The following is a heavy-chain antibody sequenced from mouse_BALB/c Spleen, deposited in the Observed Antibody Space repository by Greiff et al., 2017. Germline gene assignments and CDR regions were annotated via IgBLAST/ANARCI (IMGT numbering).Heavy chain of an antibody. CDR3: ANFSWFAY. V-gene: IGHV14-4*02. D-gene: IGHD4-1*01. Sequence: EVKLMESGAELVRSGASVKLSCTASGFNIKDYYMHWVKQRPEQGLEWIGWIDPENGDTEYAPKFQGKATMTADTSSNTAYLQLSSLTSEDTAVYYCANFSWFAYWGQGTLVTVSA. J-gene: IGHJ3*01. CDR2: IDPENGDT. CDR1: GFNIKDYY.